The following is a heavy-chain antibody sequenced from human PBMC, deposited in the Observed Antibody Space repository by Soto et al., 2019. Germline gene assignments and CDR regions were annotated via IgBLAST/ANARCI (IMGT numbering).Heavy chain of an antibody. CDR2: IKQDGSEK. CDR3: SRVSRGEAGGSS. CDR1: GFTFSSYW. Sequence: EVQLVESGGGLVQPGGSLRLSCVASGFTFSSYWMSWARQVPGRGLEWLAKIKQDGSEKNYVDSVRGRFTISRDNAKSALYLEINSLRADDSAVYFCSRVSRGEAGGSSWGQGTLVTVSS. D-gene: IGHD6-13*01. J-gene: IGHJ5*02. V-gene: IGHV3-7*03.